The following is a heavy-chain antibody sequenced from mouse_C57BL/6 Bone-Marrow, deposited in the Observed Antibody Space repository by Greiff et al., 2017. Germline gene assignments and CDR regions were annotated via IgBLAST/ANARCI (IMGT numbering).Heavy chain of an antibody. Sequence: EVHLVESGGGLVKPGGSLKLSCAASGFTFSSYAMSWVRQTPEKRLEWVATISDGGSYTYYPDNVKGRFTISRDNAKNNLYLQMSHLKSEDTAMYPPSNSMDYWGQGTSVTVSS. D-gene: IGHD2-5*01. V-gene: IGHV5-4*01. CDR3: SNSMDY. CDR1: GFTFSSYA. J-gene: IGHJ4*01. CDR2: ISDGGSYT.